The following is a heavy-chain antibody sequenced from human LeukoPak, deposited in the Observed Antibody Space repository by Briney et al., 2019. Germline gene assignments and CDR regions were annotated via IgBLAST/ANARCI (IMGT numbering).Heavy chain of an antibody. CDR3: ARGEKYSSSPFEY. CDR1: VGSVSSGSDY. CDR2: IYYSGST. D-gene: IGHD6-6*01. Sequence: SETLSLTCTVSVGSVSSGSDYCSWIRQPPGKGLEWIGYIYYSGSTNCNPSLKSRVPISVDTSKNQFSLKLSSVTAADTAVYCCARGEKYSSSPFEYWGQGTLVTVSS. J-gene: IGHJ4*02. V-gene: IGHV4-61*01.